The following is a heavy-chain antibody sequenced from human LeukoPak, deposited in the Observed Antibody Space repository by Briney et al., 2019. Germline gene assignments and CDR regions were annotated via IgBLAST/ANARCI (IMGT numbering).Heavy chain of an antibody. D-gene: IGHD5-18*01. CDR2: IIPIFGTA. J-gene: IGHJ4*02. CDR1: GGTFSSYA. Sequence: ASVKASCKASGGTFSSYAISWVRQAPGQGLEWMGGIIPIFGTANYAQKFQGRVTITTDESMSTAYMELNSLRSEDTAVYYCARDSGVDTYFDYWGQGTLVTVSS. V-gene: IGHV1-69*05. CDR3: ARDSGVDTYFDY.